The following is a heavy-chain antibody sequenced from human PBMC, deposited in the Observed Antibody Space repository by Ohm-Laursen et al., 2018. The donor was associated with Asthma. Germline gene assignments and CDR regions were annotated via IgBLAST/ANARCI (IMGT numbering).Heavy chain of an antibody. CDR3: ARNYYDHWSGSYTPVAY. CDR1: GFTFSNYG. J-gene: IGHJ4*02. Sequence: SLRLSCSATGFTFSNYGMHWVRQAPGKGLEWVAVIWYDGSYKYYADSVKGRFTISRDNSKNMVYLQMNSLRAEDTAVYYCARNYYDHWSGSYTPVAYWGQGTLVTVSS. CDR2: IWYDGSYK. D-gene: IGHD3-3*01. V-gene: IGHV3-33*01.